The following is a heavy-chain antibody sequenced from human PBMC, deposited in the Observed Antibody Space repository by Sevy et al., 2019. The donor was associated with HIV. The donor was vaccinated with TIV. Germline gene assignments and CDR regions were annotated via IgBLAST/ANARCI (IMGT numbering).Heavy chain of an antibody. D-gene: IGHD2-2*02. J-gene: IGHJ6*02. V-gene: IGHV3-23*01. Sequence: WGSLRLSCAASGFTFSSYAMSWVRQAPGKGLEWVSAISHSGDGTYYADSVKGRFTISRDNSKNTLYLEMNSLRAEDTAVYYCAKGTLVVPTVIYYYYGMSVWGQGTTVTVSS. CDR3: AKGTLVVPTVIYYYYGMSV. CDR2: ISHSGDGT. CDR1: GFTFSSYA.